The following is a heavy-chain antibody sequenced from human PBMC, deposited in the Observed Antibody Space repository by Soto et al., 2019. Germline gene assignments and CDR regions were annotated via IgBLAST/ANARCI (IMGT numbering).Heavy chain of an antibody. Sequence: ASVKLSCTASGGSFSSYAISWVRQAPGQGLEWMGEIIPIFGTANYAQKFQGRVTITADESTSTAYMELSSLRSEDTAVYYCARDTLECSGGSCYYYYGMDVWGQGTTVTVSS. CDR3: ARDTLECSGGSCYYYYGMDV. D-gene: IGHD2-15*01. CDR1: GGSFSSYA. V-gene: IGHV1-69*13. CDR2: IIPIFGTA. J-gene: IGHJ6*02.